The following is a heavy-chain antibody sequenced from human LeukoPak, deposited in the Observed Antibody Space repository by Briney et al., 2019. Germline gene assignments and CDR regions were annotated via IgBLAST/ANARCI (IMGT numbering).Heavy chain of an antibody. V-gene: IGHV3-23*01. D-gene: IGHD3-3*01. CDR2: ISGSGGST. Sequence: PGGSLRLSCAASGFTFSSYAMSWVRQAPGKGLEWVSAISGSGGSTYYADSVKGRFTISRDNSKNTLYLQMNSLRAEDTAVYYCARGSGYYDFWSGPDYWGQGTLVTVSS. CDR3: ARGSGYYDFWSGPDY. J-gene: IGHJ4*02. CDR1: GFTFSSYA.